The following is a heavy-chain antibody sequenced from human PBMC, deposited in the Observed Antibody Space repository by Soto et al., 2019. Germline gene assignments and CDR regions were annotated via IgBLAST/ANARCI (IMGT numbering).Heavy chain of an antibody. CDR1: GFSFSKYA. CDR3: AKGHDFWTTYSYYYGMYV. V-gene: IGHV3-23*01. Sequence: LRLSCAALGFSFSKYAMNWARQAPGKGLEWVSGISSSGGSTAYGDSVKGRFTISRDNSKNTLYLQMNSLRADDAAVYFCAKGHDFWTTYSYYYGMYVWGQGTTVTVSS. J-gene: IGHJ6*02. CDR2: ISSSGGST. D-gene: IGHD3-3*01.